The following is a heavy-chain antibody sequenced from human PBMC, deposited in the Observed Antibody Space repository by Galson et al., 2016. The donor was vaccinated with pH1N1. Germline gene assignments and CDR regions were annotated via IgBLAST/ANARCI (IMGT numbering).Heavy chain of an antibody. CDR3: ATVGSLGDYRDPPYFQH. V-gene: IGHV1-69*13. Sequence: SVKVSCKASGATFSIHAFSWVRQAPGQGLEWMGRVIPMFGTSNYAQRFQGRVTITADDSTSTFTSITYMELSSLRAEDTAMYYCATVGSLGDYRDPPYFQHWGQGTLISVSS. CDR2: VIPMFGTS. J-gene: IGHJ1*01. CDR1: GATFSIHA. D-gene: IGHD4-17*01.